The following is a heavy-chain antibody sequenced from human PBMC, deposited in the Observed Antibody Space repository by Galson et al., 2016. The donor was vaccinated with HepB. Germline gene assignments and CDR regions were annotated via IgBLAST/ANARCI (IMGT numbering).Heavy chain of an antibody. CDR2: VFYTGTT. CDR1: GASVRAYY. V-gene: IGHV4-59*08. Sequence: SETLSLTCSVSGASVRAYYWSWIRQPPGKGLEWIGYVFYTGTTNYNPSLKSRVDITIDTSKNQSSLNLKSVAAADTAIYYCAKTSTSNLWFDPWGQGTLVTVSS. D-gene: IGHD2-2*01. J-gene: IGHJ5*02. CDR3: AKTSTSNLWFDP.